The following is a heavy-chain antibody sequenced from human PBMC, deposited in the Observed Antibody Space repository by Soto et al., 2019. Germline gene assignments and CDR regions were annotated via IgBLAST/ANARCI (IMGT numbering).Heavy chain of an antibody. CDR1: SGDY. Sequence: PSETLSLTCAVTSGDYWGWIRQPPGKGLEWIGTIYHSGSTYYNPSLKSRLTISVDMSRNQLSLTLTSVTAADTAVYYCARTRGSLRDAFDIWGQGTMVTVSS. CDR2: IYHSGST. D-gene: IGHD3-10*01. V-gene: IGHV4-38-2*01. CDR3: ARTRGSLRDAFDI. J-gene: IGHJ3*02.